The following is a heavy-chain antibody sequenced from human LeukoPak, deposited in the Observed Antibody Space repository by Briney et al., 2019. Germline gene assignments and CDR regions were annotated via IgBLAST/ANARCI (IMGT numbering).Heavy chain of an antibody. Sequence: PSETLSLTCTVSGGSISSGSYYWSWIRQPAGKGLEWIGRIYTSGSTNYNPSLKSRVTISIDTSKNQFALKLNSVTAADTAVYYCARTRGTDNWFDPWGQGTLVTVSS. V-gene: IGHV4-61*02. CDR3: ARTRGTDNWFDP. D-gene: IGHD1-1*01. CDR2: IYTSGST. CDR1: GGSISSGSYY. J-gene: IGHJ5*02.